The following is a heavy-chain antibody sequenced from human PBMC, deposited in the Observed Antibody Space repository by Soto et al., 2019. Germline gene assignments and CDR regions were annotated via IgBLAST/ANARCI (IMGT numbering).Heavy chain of an antibody. Sequence: EVQLVESGGGLVQPGGSLRLSCAASGFTFSSYWMHWVRQVPGKGLVWVSRIHFDGSTTHYADSVKGRFTISRDNDKSTLSLQMNRLRAEDTAVYYCARDAYISGYYQFDYWGEGTLVTVSS. CDR2: IHFDGSTT. D-gene: IGHD6-19*01. CDR1: GFTFSSYW. CDR3: ARDAYISGYYQFDY. V-gene: IGHV3-74*01. J-gene: IGHJ4*02.